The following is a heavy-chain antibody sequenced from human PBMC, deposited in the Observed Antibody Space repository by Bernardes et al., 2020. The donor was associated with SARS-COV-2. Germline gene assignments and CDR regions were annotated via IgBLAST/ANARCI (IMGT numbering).Heavy chain of an antibody. V-gene: IGHV4-39*02. D-gene: IGHD3-22*01. CDR1: GGSISSISYF. Sequence: SETLSLTCSVSGGSISSISYFWVWLLQPPGKGLEWIWNIYYSGITYYNPSLKSRVTISVDTSKNQFSLKLSSVTAADTAVYYCAREPGRYYDSSGYPPLPLRYWGLGILVTVSS. CDR3: AREPGRYYDSSGYPPLPLRY. J-gene: IGHJ4*02. CDR2: IYYSGIT.